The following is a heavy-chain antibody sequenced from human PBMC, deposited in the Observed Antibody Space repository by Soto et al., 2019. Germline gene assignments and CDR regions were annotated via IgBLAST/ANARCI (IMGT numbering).Heavy chain of an antibody. CDR2: IGTAGDT. J-gene: IGHJ6*02. CDR1: GFTFSSYD. D-gene: IGHD6-13*01. CDR3: ARGGIAATTGYYGMDV. V-gene: IGHV3-13*01. Sequence: PGGSLRLSCAASGFTFSSYDMHWVRQATGKGLEWVSAIGTAGDTYYPGSVKGRFTISRENAKNSLYLQMNSLRAGDTAVYYCARGGIAATTGYYGMDVWGQGTTVTVSS.